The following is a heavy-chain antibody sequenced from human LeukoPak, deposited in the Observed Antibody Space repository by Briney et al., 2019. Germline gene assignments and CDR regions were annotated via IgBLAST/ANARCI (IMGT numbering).Heavy chain of an antibody. V-gene: IGHV3-21*01. J-gene: IGHJ4*02. Sequence: GGSLRLSCAASGFTFSSYSMNWVRQAPGKGLEWVSSITSRSNIFYADSVKGRFTISRDNAKNSLFLQMNSLRAEDKAVYYCARDPGAGDYWGQGTLVTVSS. CDR3: ARDPGAGDY. CDR1: GFTFSSYS. D-gene: IGHD6-13*01. CDR2: ITSRSNI.